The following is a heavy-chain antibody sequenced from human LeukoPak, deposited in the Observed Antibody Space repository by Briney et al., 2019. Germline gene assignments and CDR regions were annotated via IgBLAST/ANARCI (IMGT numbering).Heavy chain of an antibody. CDR1: GYSFTSYW. CDR3: ARQLGSGWYGHWYFDL. D-gene: IGHD6-19*01. CDR2: IYPGDSDT. J-gene: IGHJ2*01. Sequence: GESLKISCKGSGYSFTSYWIGWVRQMPGKGLEWMGIIYPGDSDTRYSPSFQGQVTISADKSISTAYLQWSSLKASDTAMYYCARQLGSGWYGHWYFDLWGHGTLVTVSS. V-gene: IGHV5-51*01.